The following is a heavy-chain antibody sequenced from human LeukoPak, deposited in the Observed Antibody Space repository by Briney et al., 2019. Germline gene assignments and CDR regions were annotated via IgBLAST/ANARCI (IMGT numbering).Heavy chain of an antibody. J-gene: IGHJ6*03. CDR3: AREHSGYDFPGRDYYYMDV. V-gene: IGHV3-21*01. CDR1: GFTFNTYN. D-gene: IGHD5-12*01. Sequence: GGSLRLSCTASGFTFNTYNMNWVRQAPGKGLEWVSSISSSSSSYIYYADSVKGRFTISRDNAKNSLYLQMNSLRAEDTAVYYCAREHSGYDFPGRDYYYMDVWGKGTTVTVSS. CDR2: ISSSSSSYI.